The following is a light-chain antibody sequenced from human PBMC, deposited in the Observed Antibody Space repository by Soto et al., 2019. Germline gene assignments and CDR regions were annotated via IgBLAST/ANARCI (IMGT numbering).Light chain of an antibody. J-gene: IGLJ2*01. CDR1: SSDVGAYNY. Sequence: QSALTQPASVSGSPGQSITISCTGTSSDVGAYNYVSWYQQHPGKAPKLMIYEVSNRPSGVSNRFSGSKSGNTASLTISGLQAEDGADYYCSSYTSSSTVVFGGGTKVTVL. CDR2: EVS. V-gene: IGLV2-14*01. CDR3: SSYTSSSTVV.